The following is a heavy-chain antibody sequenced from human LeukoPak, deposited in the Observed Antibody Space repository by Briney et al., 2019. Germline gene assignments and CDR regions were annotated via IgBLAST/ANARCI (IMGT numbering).Heavy chain of an antibody. CDR3: ARIGELRYFDWLSQPVPGYGMDV. CDR2: FNHSGST. V-gene: IGHV4-34*01. Sequence: PETLSLTCAVYGGFFRGYYWSWIRQPPGKRLEWIGEFNHSGSTNYNPSHKCLVSISVDTSKNQFSLKLSSVTAADTAVYYCARIGELRYFDWLSQPVPGYGMDVWGQGTTVTVSS. J-gene: IGHJ6*02. D-gene: IGHD3-9*01. CDR1: GGFFRGYY.